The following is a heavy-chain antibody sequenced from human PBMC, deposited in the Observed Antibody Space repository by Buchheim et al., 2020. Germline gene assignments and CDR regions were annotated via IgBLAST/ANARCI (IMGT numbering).Heavy chain of an antibody. CDR1: GGSINSYY. V-gene: IGHV4-59*01. CDR3: ARGYSGFALDY. J-gene: IGHJ4*02. CDR2: ISYSGST. D-gene: IGHD5-12*01. Sequence: QVQLQESGPGLVKPSETLSLTCTVSGGSINSYYWSWIRQPPGKGLEWIGYISYSGSTNYNPSLKSRVTIPVKPSKNQFSLKVSSVTATDTAVYYCARGYSGFALDYWGQGTL.